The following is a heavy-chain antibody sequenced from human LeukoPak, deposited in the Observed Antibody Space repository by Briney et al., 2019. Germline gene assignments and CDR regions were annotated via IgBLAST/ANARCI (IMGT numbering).Heavy chain of an antibody. CDR1: GFTFINAW. J-gene: IGHJ3*02. D-gene: IGHD3-16*01. Sequence: GGSLRLSCAASGFTFINAWMNWVRQAPGTGLEWVSVIYSGGSTHYADSVKGRFTISRDNSKNTLYLQMNSLRAEDTAVYYCARDDYGSGSYFHDIWGQGTMVNVSS. CDR2: IYSGGST. CDR3: ARDDYGSGSYFHDI. V-gene: IGHV3-66*01.